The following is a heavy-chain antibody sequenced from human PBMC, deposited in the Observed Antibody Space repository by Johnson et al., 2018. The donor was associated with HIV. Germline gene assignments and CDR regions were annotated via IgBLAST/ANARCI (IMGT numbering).Heavy chain of an antibody. Sequence: VQLVESGGGLVKPGGSLRLSCAASGFTFSDYYMSWIRQAPGRGLEWVSHISRSGSTIYYADSVKGRFTISRDNAKNSVYLQMNSLRAEDTAVYYCARNLRQLDPDAFDIWGQGTVVTVSS. D-gene: IGHD6-13*01. J-gene: IGHJ3*02. CDR2: ISRSGSTI. V-gene: IGHV3-11*04. CDR1: GFTFSDYY. CDR3: ARNLRQLDPDAFDI.